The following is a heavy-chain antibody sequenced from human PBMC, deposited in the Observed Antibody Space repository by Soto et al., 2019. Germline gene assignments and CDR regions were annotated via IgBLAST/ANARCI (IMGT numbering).Heavy chain of an antibody. J-gene: IGHJ4*02. CDR3: VRLEGLATPSYYFDY. V-gene: IGHV4-39*01. D-gene: IGHD3-9*01. Sequence: SETLSLTCTVSGGSVSSSSYYWGWVRQPPGKGLEWIGSVYYSGSTYYNPSLESRVTMSVDKSKNQFSLKLMSLSAADTAVYYCVRLEGLATPSYYFDYWGQGALVTVSS. CDR1: GGSVSSSSYY. CDR2: VYYSGST.